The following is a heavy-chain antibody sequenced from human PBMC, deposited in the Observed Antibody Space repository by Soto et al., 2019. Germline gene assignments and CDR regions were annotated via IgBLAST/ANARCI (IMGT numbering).Heavy chain of an antibody. V-gene: IGHV1-69*13. CDR2: IIPIFGTA. D-gene: IGHD3-10*01. CDR1: GGTFSSYA. CDR3: ARVLSENEWLGEYFDY. Sequence: GASVKVSCKASGGTFSSYAISWVRQAPGQGLEWMGGIIPIFGTANYAQKFQGRVTITADESTSTAYMELSSLRSEDTAVYYCARVLSENEWLGEYFDYWGQGTLVTVSS. J-gene: IGHJ4*02.